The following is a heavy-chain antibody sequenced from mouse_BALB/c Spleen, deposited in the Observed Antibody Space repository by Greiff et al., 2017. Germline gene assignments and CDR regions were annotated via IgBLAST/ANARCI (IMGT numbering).Heavy chain of an antibody. V-gene: IGHV5-6-3*01. CDR2: INSNGGST. Sequence: EVKLMESGGGLVQPGGSLKLSCAASGFTFSSYGMSWVRQTPDKRLELVATINSNGGSTYYPDSVKGRFTISRDNAKNTLYLQMSSLKSEDTAMYYCARALGRGYAMDYWGQGTSVTVSS. CDR1: GFTFSSYG. CDR3: ARALGRGYAMDY. J-gene: IGHJ4*01. D-gene: IGHD4-1*01.